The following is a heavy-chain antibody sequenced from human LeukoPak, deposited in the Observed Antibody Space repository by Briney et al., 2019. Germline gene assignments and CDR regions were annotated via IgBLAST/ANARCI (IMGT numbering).Heavy chain of an antibody. V-gene: IGHV3-20*04. CDR1: GFTFDDYG. CDR2: IDRNGDST. D-gene: IGHD6-13*01. CDR3: AKDDHSSSWYDGGGGFDY. Sequence: GGSLRLSCAASGFTFDDYGMSWVRQAPGKGLEWVSGIDRNGDSTGYADSVEGRFTISRDNAKNSLYLQMDSLRAEDTALYYCAKDDHSSSWYDGGGGFDYWGQGTLVTVSS. J-gene: IGHJ4*02.